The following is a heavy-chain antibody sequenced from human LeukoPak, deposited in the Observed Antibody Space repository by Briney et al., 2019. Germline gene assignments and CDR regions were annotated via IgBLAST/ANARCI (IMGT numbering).Heavy chain of an antibody. J-gene: IGHJ3*02. D-gene: IGHD1-26*01. CDR2: TSSSSSYT. Sequence: GGSLRLSCAASGFTFSDYCMRWIRQAPGKGLDWVSYTSSSSSYTNYAYSVKGRFTISRDNAENSLYLQMNSLRAEDTAVYYCARPRGGAYAGAFDIWGQGTMVTVSS. CDR1: GFTFSDYC. V-gene: IGHV3-11*06. CDR3: ARPRGGAYAGAFDI.